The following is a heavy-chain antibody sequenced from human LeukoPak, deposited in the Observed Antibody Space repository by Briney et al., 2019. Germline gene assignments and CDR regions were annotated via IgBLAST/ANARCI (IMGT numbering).Heavy chain of an antibody. CDR3: ARHSRSGYIGYENAFDI. CDR2: IYNSANT. V-gene: IGHV4-39*01. D-gene: IGHD5-12*01. CDR1: GDSISSSSYC. J-gene: IGHJ3*02. Sequence: SETLSLTCTVSGDSISSSSYCWDWIRQPPGKGLEWIGNIYNSANTHYDPSLKTRITMSVDTSKNQFSLKLNSVTAADTGIYYCARHSRSGYIGYENAFDIWGQGTMVTVSS.